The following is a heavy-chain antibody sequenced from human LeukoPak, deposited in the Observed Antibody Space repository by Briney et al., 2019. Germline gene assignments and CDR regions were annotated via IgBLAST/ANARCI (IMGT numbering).Heavy chain of an antibody. D-gene: IGHD1-26*01. J-gene: IGHJ3*02. Sequence: SETLSLTCSVSGGSISSSDYYWGWVRQPPGKGLEWIGSIYDSGSTYYNPSLKSRLTMSLDTSKHQFSLNLTSVTAADTAVYYCAREMGSTGRALDIWGLGTVVAVSS. CDR1: GGSISSSDYY. CDR2: IYDSGST. CDR3: AREMGSTGRALDI. V-gene: IGHV4-39*07.